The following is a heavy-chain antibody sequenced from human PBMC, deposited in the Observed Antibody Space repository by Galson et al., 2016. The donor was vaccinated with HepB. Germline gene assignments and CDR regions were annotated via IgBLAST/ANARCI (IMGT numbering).Heavy chain of an antibody. Sequence: SVKVSCKASGGTFSSYAISWVRQAPGQGLEWMGVIITLYGTANYAQKFQGRVTITADESTSTAHTELSSLRSEDTAAYYCARVRDGYNTHYYYGMDVWGQGTTVTVSS. V-gene: IGHV1-69*13. D-gene: IGHD5-24*01. CDR3: ARVRDGYNTHYYYGMDV. J-gene: IGHJ6*02. CDR2: IITLYGTA. CDR1: GGTFSSYA.